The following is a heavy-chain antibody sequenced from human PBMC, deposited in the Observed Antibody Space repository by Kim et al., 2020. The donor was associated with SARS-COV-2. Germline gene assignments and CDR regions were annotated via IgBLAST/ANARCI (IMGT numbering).Heavy chain of an antibody. J-gene: IGHJ4*02. CDR2: IWYDGSNK. CDR3: AREGDGYNFEGLYY. V-gene: IGHV3-33*01. CDR1: GFTFSSYG. Sequence: GGSLRLSCAASGFTFSSYGMHWVRQAPGKGLEWVAVIWYDGSNKYYADSVKGRFTISRDNSKNTLYLQMNSLRAEDTAVYYCAREGDGYNFEGLYYWGQGTLVTVSS. D-gene: IGHD5-12*01.